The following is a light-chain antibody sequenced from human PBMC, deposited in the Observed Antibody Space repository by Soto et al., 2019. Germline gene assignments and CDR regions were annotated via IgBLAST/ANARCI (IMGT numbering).Light chain of an antibody. CDR3: SSYTSSSTLVV. Sequence: QSVLTQPASVSGSPRQSITISCTGTSSDVGAYDYVSWYQQHPGKAPKLMIYDVSNRPSGVSNRFSGSKSGNTASLTISGLQAEDEADYYCSSYTSSSTLVVFGGGTKVTVL. J-gene: IGLJ2*01. CDR2: DVS. V-gene: IGLV2-14*01. CDR1: SSDVGAYDY.